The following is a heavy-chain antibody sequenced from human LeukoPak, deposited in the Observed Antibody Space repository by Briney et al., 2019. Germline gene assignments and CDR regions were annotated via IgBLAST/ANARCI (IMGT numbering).Heavy chain of an antibody. CDR3: ARHPMVRGVPFYAFDI. J-gene: IGHJ3*02. CDR1: GGSFSGYY. V-gene: IGHV4-34*01. Sequence: SETLSLTCAVYGGSFSGYYWSWIRQPPGKGLEWIGEINHSGSTNYNPSLKSRVTISVDTSKNQFSLKLSSVTAADTAVYYCARHPMVRGVPFYAFDIWGQGTMVTVSS. CDR2: INHSGST. D-gene: IGHD3-10*01.